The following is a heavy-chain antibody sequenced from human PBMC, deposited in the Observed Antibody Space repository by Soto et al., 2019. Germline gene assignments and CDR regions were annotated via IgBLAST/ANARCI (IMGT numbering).Heavy chain of an antibody. Sequence: ASVKVSCKASGYTFTGYYMHWVRQAPGQGLEWMGWINPNSGGTNYAQKFQGWVTMTRDTSISTAYMELSRLRSDDTAVYYCARVSYYDFWSGYYYFDYWGQGTLVTVSS. CDR2: INPNSGGT. J-gene: IGHJ4*02. D-gene: IGHD3-3*01. CDR3: ARVSYYDFWSGYYYFDY. CDR1: GYTFTGYY. V-gene: IGHV1-2*04.